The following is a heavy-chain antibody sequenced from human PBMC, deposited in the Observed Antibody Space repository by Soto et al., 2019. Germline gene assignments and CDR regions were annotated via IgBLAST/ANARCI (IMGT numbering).Heavy chain of an antibody. CDR3: ARDTGGSYYAYNWFDP. CDR2: IIPIFGTA. Sequence: SVKVSCKASGGTFSSYAISWVRQAPGQGLEWMGGIIPIFGTADYAQKFQGRVTITADESTSTAYMELSSLRSEDTAVYYCARDTGGSYYAYNWFDPWGQGTLVTVSS. CDR1: GGTFSSYA. D-gene: IGHD1-26*01. V-gene: IGHV1-69*13. J-gene: IGHJ5*02.